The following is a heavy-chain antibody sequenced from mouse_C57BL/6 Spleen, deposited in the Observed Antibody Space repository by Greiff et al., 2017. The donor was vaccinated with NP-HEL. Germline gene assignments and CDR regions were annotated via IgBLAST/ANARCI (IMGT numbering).Heavy chain of an antibody. D-gene: IGHD1-1*01. CDR3: ARDPVTTRAMDY. V-gene: IGHV5-4*01. CDR1: GFTFSSYA. Sequence: DVHLVESGGGLVKPGGSLKLSCAASGFTFSSYAMSWVRQTPEKRLEWVATISDGGSYTYYPDNVKGRFTISRDNAKNNLYLQMSHLKSEDTAMYYCARDPVTTRAMDYWGQGTSVTVSS. CDR2: ISDGGSYT. J-gene: IGHJ4*01.